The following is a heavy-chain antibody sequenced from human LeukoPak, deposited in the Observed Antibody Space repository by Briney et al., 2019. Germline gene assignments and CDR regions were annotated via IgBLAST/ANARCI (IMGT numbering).Heavy chain of an antibody. CDR2: ISGSGGHT. CDR3: AKDREDSAMISGVFDL. V-gene: IGHV3-23*01. CDR1: GFTFTSYA. J-gene: IGHJ2*01. D-gene: IGHD5-18*01. Sequence: PGRSLRLSCTASGFTFTSYAMTWVRQAPGKGLEWVSGISGSGGHTYNADSVEGRFTISRDNSKNTVSLQLSSLRVEDTAVYFCAKDREDSAMISGVFDLWGRGTLVTVSS.